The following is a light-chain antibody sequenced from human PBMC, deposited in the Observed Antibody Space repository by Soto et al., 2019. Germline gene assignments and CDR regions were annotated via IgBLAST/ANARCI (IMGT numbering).Light chain of an antibody. Sequence: QSALTQPASVSGSPGQSITISCTGTSSDVGAYNYVSWYQQHPGKAPKLMIYEVSNRPSGVSNRFSGPKSGNTASLTISGLQAEDEADYYCNSFTSSSTFVFGTGTKLTVL. CDR2: EVS. CDR3: NSFTSSSTFV. CDR1: SSDVGAYNY. V-gene: IGLV2-14*01. J-gene: IGLJ1*01.